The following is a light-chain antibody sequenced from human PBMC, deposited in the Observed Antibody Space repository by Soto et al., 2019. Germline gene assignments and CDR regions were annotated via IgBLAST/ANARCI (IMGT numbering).Light chain of an antibody. CDR3: QTWGTGFQF. CDR1: SGHSSYA. Sequence: QAVLTQSPSASASLGASVKLTCNLSSGHSSYAIAWHQKQPGKGPRYLMDLNNDGSHTKGDGIPDRFSGSSSGADRYLIISSLQSEDEADYYCQTWGTGFQFFGGGTQMTVL. V-gene: IGLV4-69*01. J-gene: IGLJ2*01. CDR2: LNNDGSH.